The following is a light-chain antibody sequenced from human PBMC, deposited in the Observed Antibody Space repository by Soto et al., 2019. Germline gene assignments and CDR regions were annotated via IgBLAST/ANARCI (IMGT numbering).Light chain of an antibody. V-gene: IGKV1-39*01. CDR2: AIS. CDR3: QQGYSTPWT. J-gene: IGKJ1*01. Sequence: EIQMTQSPSSLSASVGDRVTITCRASQSVTTYLHWYQQKAGQAPKLLIYAISNLQSGVSSRFSGSGSGTDFSLTINTLQPEDFAPYYCQQGYSTPWTFGQGGMVDVK. CDR1: QSVTTY.